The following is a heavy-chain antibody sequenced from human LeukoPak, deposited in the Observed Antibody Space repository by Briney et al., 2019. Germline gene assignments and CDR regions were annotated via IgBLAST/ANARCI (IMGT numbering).Heavy chain of an antibody. V-gene: IGHV3-21*01. J-gene: IGHJ4*02. D-gene: IGHD2-2*01. CDR2: ISSSSSYI. Sequence: GGSLRLSCAASGFTFSSYAMNWVRQAPGKGLEWVSSISSSSSYIYYADSVKGRFTISRDNAKNSLYLQMNSLRAEDTAVYYCARVGCSSTSCYVDYWGQGTLVTVSS. CDR1: GFTFSSYA. CDR3: ARVGCSSTSCYVDY.